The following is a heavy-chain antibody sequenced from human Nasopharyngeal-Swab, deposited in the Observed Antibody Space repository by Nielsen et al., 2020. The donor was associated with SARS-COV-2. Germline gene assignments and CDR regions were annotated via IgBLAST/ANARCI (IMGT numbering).Heavy chain of an antibody. J-gene: IGHJ4*02. V-gene: IGHV3-23*01. Sequence: GGSLRLSCAASGFTFSSYAMSWVRQAPATGMAWVSALSGTGGSTYYADSVKGRFTIPRDNSKNTLYLQMNSLRAEDTAVYYCAKEGGYYDLTTYFDYWGQGTLVTVSS. D-gene: IGHD3-22*01. CDR1: GFTFSSYA. CDR2: LSGTGGST. CDR3: AKEGGYYDLTTYFDY.